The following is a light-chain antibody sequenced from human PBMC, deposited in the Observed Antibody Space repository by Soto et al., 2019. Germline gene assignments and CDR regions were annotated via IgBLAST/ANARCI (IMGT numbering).Light chain of an antibody. J-gene: IGLJ3*02. CDR1: NIGSKS. CDR3: QVWDSGSDHPV. CDR2: DDT. V-gene: IGLV3-21*02. Sequence: SYELTQPPSVSVAPGQTARFTCGGNNIGSKSVHWCQQKPGQAPVLVVYDDTDRPSGIPERFSGSNSGNTATLTISRVEAGDEADYYCQVWDSGSDHPVFGGGTKVTVL.